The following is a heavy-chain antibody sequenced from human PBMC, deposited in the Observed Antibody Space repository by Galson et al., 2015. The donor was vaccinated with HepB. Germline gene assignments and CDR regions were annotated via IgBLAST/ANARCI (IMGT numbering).Heavy chain of an antibody. D-gene: IGHD3-3*01. CDR2: INSDGSST. V-gene: IGHV3-74*01. J-gene: IGHJ6*02. Sequence: SLRLSCAASGFTFSSYWMHWVRQAPGKGLVWVSRINSDGSSTSYADSVKGRFTISRDNAKNTPYLQMNSLRAEDTAVYYCARAGTYYDFWSGYYTAGDYYYGMDVWGQGTTVTVSS. CDR1: GFTFSSYW. CDR3: ARAGTYYDFWSGYYTAGDYYYGMDV.